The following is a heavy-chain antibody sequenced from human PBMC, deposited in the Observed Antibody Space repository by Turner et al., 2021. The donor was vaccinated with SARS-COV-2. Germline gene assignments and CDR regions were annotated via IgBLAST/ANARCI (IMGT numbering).Heavy chain of an antibody. CDR1: GYTLIELS. J-gene: IGHJ6*02. CDR2: FDPEDGET. D-gene: IGHD3-22*01. Sequence: QVQLVQSGAEVKKPGASAKVTCKVSGYTLIELSMHWVRQAPGKGLEWMGGFDPEDGETIYAQKFQGRVTMTEDTSTDTAYMELSSLRSEDTAVYYCATAPANYYDSSGSKGFYYYYYGMDVWGQGTTVTVSS. V-gene: IGHV1-24*01. CDR3: ATAPANYYDSSGSKGFYYYYYGMDV.